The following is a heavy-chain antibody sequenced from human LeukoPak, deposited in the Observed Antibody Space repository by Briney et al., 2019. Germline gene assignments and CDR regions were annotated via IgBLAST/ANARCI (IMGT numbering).Heavy chain of an antibody. Sequence: GGSLRLSCAASGFTFSSYAMSWVRQAPGKGLEWVSAISGSGGSTYYADSVKGRFTISRDNSKNTLYLQMNSLRAEDTAVYYCAKSESSRSYYYYYMDVWGKGTTVTVSS. D-gene: IGHD1-14*01. CDR1: GFTFSSYA. CDR3: AKSESSRSYYYYYMDV. J-gene: IGHJ6*03. CDR2: ISGSGGST. V-gene: IGHV3-23*01.